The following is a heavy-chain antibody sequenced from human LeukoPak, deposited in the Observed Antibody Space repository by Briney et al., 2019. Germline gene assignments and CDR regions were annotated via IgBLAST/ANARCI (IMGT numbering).Heavy chain of an antibody. CDR2: ISAYNGNT. Sequence: ASVKVSCKASGYTFTCYGISWVRQAPGQGLEWMGWISAYNGNTNYAQKLQGRVTMTTDTSTSTAYMELRSLRSDDTAVYYCARGRIVATIRAFVGYYFDYWGQGTLVTVSS. J-gene: IGHJ4*02. V-gene: IGHV1-18*04. CDR3: ARGRIVATIRAFVGYYFDY. CDR1: GYTFTCYG. D-gene: IGHD5-12*01.